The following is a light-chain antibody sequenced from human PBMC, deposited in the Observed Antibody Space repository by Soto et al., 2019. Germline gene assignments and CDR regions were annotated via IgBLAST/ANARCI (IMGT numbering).Light chain of an antibody. CDR2: DVS. Sequence: QPVLNQPAPGSGSPGPSITISRPGTSRAVGGYNYVSWYQQHPGKAPKLMIYDVSNRPSGVSNRFSGSKSGNTASLTISGLQAEDEADYYCGSYTSSSTHVFGTGTKVTVL. CDR1: SRAVGGYNY. CDR3: GSYTSSSTHV. J-gene: IGLJ1*01. V-gene: IGLV2-14*01.